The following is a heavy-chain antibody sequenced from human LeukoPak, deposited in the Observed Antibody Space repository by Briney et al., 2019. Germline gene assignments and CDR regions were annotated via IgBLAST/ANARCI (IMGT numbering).Heavy chain of an antibody. V-gene: IGHV1-8*03. J-gene: IGHJ3*02. CDR2: MNPNSGNT. D-gene: IGHD3-22*01. CDR1: GYTFTGYY. CDR3: ARGHYDSSGYYEGDAFDI. Sequence: ASVEVSCTASGYTFTGYYMHWVRQAPGQGLEWMGWMNPNSGNTGYAQKFQGRVTITRNTSISTAYMELSSLRSEDTAVYYCARGHYDSSGYYEGDAFDIWGQGTMVTVSS.